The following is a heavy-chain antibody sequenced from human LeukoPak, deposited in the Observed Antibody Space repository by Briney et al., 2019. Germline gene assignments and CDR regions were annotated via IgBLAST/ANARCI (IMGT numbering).Heavy chain of an antibody. CDR1: GFTFSDYX. J-gene: IGHJ4*02. D-gene: IGHD3-3*01. Sequence: GXXRLXCAASGFTFSDYXXSWVRQTXXKXXEWVSTICGDCGNTHYADSVKGRFTISRDNSKNTLWLQMSSLRAEDSALYYCARDVGVVMFDYWGQGTLVTVSS. CDR3: ARDVGVVMFDY. V-gene: IGHV3-23*01. CDR2: ICGDCGNT.